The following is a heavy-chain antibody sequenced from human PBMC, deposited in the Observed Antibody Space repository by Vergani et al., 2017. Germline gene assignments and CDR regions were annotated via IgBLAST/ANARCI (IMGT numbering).Heavy chain of an antibody. CDR2: IKSDGSIT. V-gene: IGHV3-74*03. CDR3: VRGGRGDHGDFWSRLGP. J-gene: IGHJ5*02. D-gene: IGHD3-3*01. Sequence: DVHLAESGGGFFQPGVSLRLSCSASGFSFNSYWMHWVRQVPGKGLLWVSRIKSDGSITAYADSVKGRFTIYKDNTVDMLSLQMNSLRPDDTAVYYCVRGGRGDHGDFWSRLGPWGQGTRVIVSS. CDR1: GFSFNSYW.